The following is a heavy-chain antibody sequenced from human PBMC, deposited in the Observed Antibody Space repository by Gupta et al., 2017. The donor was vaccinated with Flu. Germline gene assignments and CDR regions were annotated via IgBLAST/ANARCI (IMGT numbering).Heavy chain of an antibody. CDR2: ISWNSGSL. J-gene: IGHJ4*02. V-gene: IGHV3-9*01. D-gene: IGHD3-3*01. Sequence: EVLLVESGGGWVRPGGSLKLSCAASGFDFDHFAMHWVRQVPGKGLEWVAGISWNSGSLGYAAPVKDRFIISRDNDRNSLYLELNTLRSEDTXFXYRTKNXESLLSLDSVFDYWGQGARVTVSS. CDR3: TKNXESLLSLDSVFDY. CDR1: GFDFDHFA.